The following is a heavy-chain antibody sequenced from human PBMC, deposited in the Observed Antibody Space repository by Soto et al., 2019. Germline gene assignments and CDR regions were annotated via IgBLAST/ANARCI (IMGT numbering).Heavy chain of an antibody. CDR3: ASSPPAMIAPNI. CDR1: GGSVSSYS. V-gene: IGHV4-59*02. Sequence: LSLTCTVSGGSVSSYSWTWVRQPPGKGLEWIGYVYYSGSTHYNPSLKSRVTISLDTSKNQFSLKLTSVTAADTAMYFCASSPPAMIAPNIWGQGTLVTVSS. CDR2: VYYSGST. J-gene: IGHJ4*02. D-gene: IGHD5-18*01.